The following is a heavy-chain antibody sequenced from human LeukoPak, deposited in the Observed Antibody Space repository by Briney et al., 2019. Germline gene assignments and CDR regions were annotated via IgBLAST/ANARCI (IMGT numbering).Heavy chain of an antibody. CDR3: ARLLVVESRFDP. Sequence: SETLSLTCTVSDGSINSYFWILIRHPAGKGLEYIGRIYASGSTNYNPSLKSRVTMSVDTSKNQFSLKLTSVTAADTAVYYCARLLVVESRFDPWGQGTLVTVSS. V-gene: IGHV4-4*07. CDR1: DGSINSYF. D-gene: IGHD2-15*01. CDR2: IYASGST. J-gene: IGHJ5*02.